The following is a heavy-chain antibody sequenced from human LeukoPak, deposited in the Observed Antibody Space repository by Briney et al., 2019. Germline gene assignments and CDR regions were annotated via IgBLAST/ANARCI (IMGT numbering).Heavy chain of an antibody. J-gene: IGHJ3*02. CDR2: IKQDGSEK. V-gene: IGHV3-7*01. CDR3: ARVMGKEKPRLYYYDSSGYYPGAFDI. CDR1: GFTVSSNY. Sequence: GGSPRLSCAASGFTVSSNYMSWVRQAPGKGLEWVANIKQDGSEKYYVDSVKGRFTISRDNAKNSLYLQMNSLRAEDTAVYYCARVMGKEKPRLYYYDSSGYYPGAFDIWGQGTMVTVSS. D-gene: IGHD3-22*01.